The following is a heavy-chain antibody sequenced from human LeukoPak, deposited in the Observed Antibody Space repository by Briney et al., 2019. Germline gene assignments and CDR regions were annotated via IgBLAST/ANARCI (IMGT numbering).Heavy chain of an antibody. CDR2: IKQDGSEK. CDR1: GFTFSSYW. Sequence: GGSLRLSCAASGFTFSSYWMSWVRQAPGKGLEWVANIKQDGSEKYYVDSVKGRFTISRDNAKNSLYLQMKSLRGEDTAVYYCARTATIDYSTFDYWGQGTLVTVSS. V-gene: IGHV3-7*01. J-gene: IGHJ4*02. D-gene: IGHD5-24*01. CDR3: ARTATIDYSTFDY.